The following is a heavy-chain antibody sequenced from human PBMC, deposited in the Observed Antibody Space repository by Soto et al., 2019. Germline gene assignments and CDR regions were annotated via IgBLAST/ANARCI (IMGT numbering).Heavy chain of an antibody. CDR1: GYTFTSYD. D-gene: IGHD3-16*01. CDR3: ASNIMITFGGRRPIDY. Sequence: QVQLVQSGAEVKKPGASVKVSCKASGYTFTSYDINWVRQATGQGLEWMGWMNPNSGNTGYAQKFQGRVTMTRNTSISTAYMELSSLRSEDTAGYYCASNIMITFGGRRPIDYWGQGTLVTVSS. CDR2: MNPNSGNT. V-gene: IGHV1-8*01. J-gene: IGHJ4*02.